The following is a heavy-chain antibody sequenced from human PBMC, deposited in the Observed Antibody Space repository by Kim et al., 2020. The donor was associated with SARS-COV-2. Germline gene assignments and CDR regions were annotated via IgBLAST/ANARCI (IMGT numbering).Heavy chain of an antibody. CDR3: AHRTAMASFDY. D-gene: IGHD5-18*01. CDR2: IYWDDDK. J-gene: IGHJ4*02. CDR1: GFSLSTSGVG. V-gene: IGHV2-5*02. Sequence: SGPTLVNPTQTLTLTCTFSGFSLSTSGVGVGWIRQPPGKALEWLTLIYWDDDKRYSPSLKSRLTITKDTSKNQVVLTMTNMDPVDTASYDCAHRTAMASFDYWGQGTLVTVSS.